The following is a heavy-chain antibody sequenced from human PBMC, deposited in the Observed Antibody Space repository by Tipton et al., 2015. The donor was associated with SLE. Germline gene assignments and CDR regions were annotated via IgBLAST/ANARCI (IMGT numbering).Heavy chain of an antibody. CDR3: ARDNLNVFDI. CDR2: NQDSGST. Sequence: TLSLTCSVSGGSISSHYWSWIRQPPGKGLEWIGYNQDSGSTNYNPSLKSRVTIFVDTSKNQFSLKLTSVTAADTAIYYCARDNLNVFDIWGQGTMGTVSS. J-gene: IGHJ3*02. D-gene: IGHD1-20*01. V-gene: IGHV4-59*11. CDR1: GGSISSHY.